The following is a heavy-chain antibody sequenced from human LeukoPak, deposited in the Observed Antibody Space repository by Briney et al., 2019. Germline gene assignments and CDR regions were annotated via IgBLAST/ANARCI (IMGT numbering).Heavy chain of an antibody. CDR3: ARERYYGSGSYSY. V-gene: IGHV4-31*03. CDR1: GGSISSGAYS. CDR2: IYYSGST. D-gene: IGHD3-10*01. J-gene: IGHJ4*02. Sequence: SQTLSLTCTVSGGSISSGAYSWSWIRQHPGKGLEWIGYIYYSGSTYYKPSLKSRVTISVDTSKNQFSLKLRSVTAADTAVYYCARERYYGSGSYSYWGQGTLVTVSS.